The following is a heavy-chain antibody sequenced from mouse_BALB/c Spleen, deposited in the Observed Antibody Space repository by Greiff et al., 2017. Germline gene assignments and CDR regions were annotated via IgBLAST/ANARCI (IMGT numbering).Heavy chain of an antibody. CDR3: AVYYDPYYAMDY. CDR1: GYNFTSYW. V-gene: IGHV1-55*01. J-gene: IGHJ4*01. CDR2: IYPGSGST. Sequence: QVQLQQPGAELVKPGTSVKLSCKASGYNFTSYWINWVKLRPGQGLEWIGDIYPGSGSTNYNEKFKSKATLTVDTSSSTAYMQLSSLASEDSALYYCAVYYDPYYAMDYWGQGTSVTVSS. D-gene: IGHD2-4*01.